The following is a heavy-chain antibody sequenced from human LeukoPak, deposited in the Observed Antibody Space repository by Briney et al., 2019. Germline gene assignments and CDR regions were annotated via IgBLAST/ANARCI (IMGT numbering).Heavy chain of an antibody. V-gene: IGHV3-23*01. J-gene: IGHJ4*02. CDR3: AREQSGTRGWYTVDY. CDR2: IRPDGDRT. D-gene: IGHD6-19*01. CDR1: GFTFSTYA. Sequence: GGSLRLSCAASGFTFSTYAITWVRQGPGKGLEWVSAIRPDGDRTYYTDSVRGRFTISRDNSRDTVYLQVNSLRVEDTTVYYCAREQSGTRGWYTVDYWGQGTLVTVSS.